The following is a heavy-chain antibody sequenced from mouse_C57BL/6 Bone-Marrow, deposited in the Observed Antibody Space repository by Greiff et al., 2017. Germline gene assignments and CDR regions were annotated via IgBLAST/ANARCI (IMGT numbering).Heavy chain of an antibody. V-gene: IGHV1-82*01. D-gene: IGHD4-1*01. CDR3: ARSGGTRYFDV. CDR1: GYAFRSSW. J-gene: IGHJ1*03. CDR2: IYPGDGDT. Sequence: QVQLQQSGPELVKPGASVKISCKASGYAFRSSWMNWVKQRPGKGLEWIGRIYPGDGDTNYNGKFKGKATLTADKSSSTAYMQLSSLTSEDSAVYFCARSGGTRYFDVWGTGTTVTVSS.